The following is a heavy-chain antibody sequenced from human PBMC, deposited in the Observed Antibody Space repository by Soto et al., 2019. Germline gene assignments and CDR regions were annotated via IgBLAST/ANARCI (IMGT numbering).Heavy chain of an antibody. CDR2: ISAYNGNT. CDR3: ASPYCSSTSCYPYYYYGMAV. V-gene: IGHV1-18*04. D-gene: IGHD2-2*01. J-gene: IGHJ6*02. CDR1: GYTFTSYG. Sequence: QVQLVQSGAEVKKPGASVKVSCKASGYTFTSYGISWVRQAPGQGLEWMGWISAYNGNTNYAQKLQGRVTMTTDTSTSTAYMELRSLRSDDTPVYYCASPYCSSTSCYPYYYYGMAVWGQGTTVTVSS.